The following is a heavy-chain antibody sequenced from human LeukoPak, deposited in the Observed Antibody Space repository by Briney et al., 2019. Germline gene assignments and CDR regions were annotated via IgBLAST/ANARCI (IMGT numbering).Heavy chain of an antibody. CDR2: IRYDGSDK. V-gene: IGHV3-30*02. Sequence: PGGSLRLSCAASGFTFSSYGIHWVRQAPVKGLEWVAFIRYDGSDKYFADIVKGRFTISRDNAKNSLCLQMNSLRAEDTAVYYCARDYYYDSSGCPFDYWGQGTLVTVSS. J-gene: IGHJ4*02. CDR3: ARDYYYDSSGCPFDY. D-gene: IGHD3-22*01. CDR1: GFTFSSYG.